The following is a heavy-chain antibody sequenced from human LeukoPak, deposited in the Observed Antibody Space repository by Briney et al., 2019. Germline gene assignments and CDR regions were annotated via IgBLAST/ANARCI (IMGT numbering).Heavy chain of an antibody. Sequence: PGGSLRLSCAASGFTVSSNYMSWVRQAPGKGLEWVSVINSVGTTYYADSVKGRFTISRDSSKNTLYLQMSSLRAEDTAVYYCARDRGDYWGQGTLVTVSS. J-gene: IGHJ4*02. D-gene: IGHD5-24*01. V-gene: IGHV3-53*01. CDR2: INSVGTT. CDR1: GFTVSSNY. CDR3: ARDRGDY.